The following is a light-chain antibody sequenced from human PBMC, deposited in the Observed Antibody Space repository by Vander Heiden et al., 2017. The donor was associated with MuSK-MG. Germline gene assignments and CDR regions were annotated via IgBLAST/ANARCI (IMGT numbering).Light chain of an antibody. CDR2: DVN. Sequence: QSALTQPRSVSGSPGQSVTISCTGTSSDVGNYNYVSWYQQHPGKAPKVMIYDVNKRPSGVPDRFSGSKSGNTASLTISGLQAENEADDHCCSSAGTYTVVFGTGTKVTVL. V-gene: IGLV2-11*01. J-gene: IGLJ1*01. CDR1: SSDVGNYNY. CDR3: CSSAGTYTVV.